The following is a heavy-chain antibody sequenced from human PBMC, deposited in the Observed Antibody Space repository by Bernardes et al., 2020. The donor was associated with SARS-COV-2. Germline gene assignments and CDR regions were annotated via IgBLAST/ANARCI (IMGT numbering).Heavy chain of an antibody. V-gene: IGHV3-23*01. CDR2: ISRSGGST. CDR1: GFTFSSYA. Sequence: GGSLRLSCAASGFTFSSYAMSWVRQAPGKGLEWVSPISRSGGSTYYADSVKGRFTISRDNSKNTLYLQMNSLRAEDTAVYYCAKDFYGSGSYGDMFDYWGQGTLVTVAS. D-gene: IGHD3-10*01. J-gene: IGHJ4*02. CDR3: AKDFYGSGSYGDMFDY.